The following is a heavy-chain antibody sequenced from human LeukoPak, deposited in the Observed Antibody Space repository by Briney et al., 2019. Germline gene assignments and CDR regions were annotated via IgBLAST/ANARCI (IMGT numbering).Heavy chain of an antibody. CDR1: GGSIGSSSYY. CDR3: ARRSAHCSSTSCAKGGPR. V-gene: IGHV4-39*01. CDR2: IYYSGST. D-gene: IGHD2-2*01. Sequence: PSETLSLTCTVSGGSIGSSSYYWGWIRQPPGKGLVWIGSIYYSGSTYYNPSLKSRVTISVDTSKNQFSLKLSSVTAADTAVYYCARRSAHCSSTSCAKGGPRWGQGTLVTVSS. J-gene: IGHJ4*02.